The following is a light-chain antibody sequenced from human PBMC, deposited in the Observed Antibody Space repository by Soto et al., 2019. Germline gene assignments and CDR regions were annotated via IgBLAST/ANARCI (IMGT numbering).Light chain of an antibody. Sequence: QSVLTQPPSVSAAPGQRVTISCSGSSSNIGGNSVSWYQQLPGTAPTLLIYDDDKRPSGIPDRFSGSKSGTSATLGITGFQTGDDAYYYCGSWDSSLSDYVFGTGTKVTVL. CDR1: SSNIGGNS. CDR2: DDD. J-gene: IGLJ1*01. CDR3: GSWDSSLSDYV. V-gene: IGLV1-51*01.